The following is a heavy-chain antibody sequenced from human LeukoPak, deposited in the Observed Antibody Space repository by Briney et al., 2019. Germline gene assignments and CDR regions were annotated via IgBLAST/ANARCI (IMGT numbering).Heavy chain of an antibody. D-gene: IGHD5-18*01. Sequence: PGGSLRLSCAASGFTVDSNYLSWVRQAPGKGLEWVSTIYTGGSTYYADSVKGRFTISRDNSKNTLYLQMNSLRAEDTAVYYCARGPNTAMVSWGQGTPVTVSS. V-gene: IGHV3-53*01. CDR3: ARGPNTAMVS. J-gene: IGHJ4*02. CDR2: IYTGGST. CDR1: GFTVDSNY.